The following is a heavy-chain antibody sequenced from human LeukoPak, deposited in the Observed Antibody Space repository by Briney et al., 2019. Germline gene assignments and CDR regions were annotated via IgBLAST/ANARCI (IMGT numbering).Heavy chain of an antibody. Sequence: GGSLRLSCAASGFPFSNYAMSWVRQAPGKGLERVSAISNSGDSTYYADSVKGRFTISRDNSKNTLYLQMNSLRAEDTALYYCAKGLGSSGYHDYWVQGTLVTVSS. CDR3: AKGLGSSGYHDY. CDR2: ISNSGDST. J-gene: IGHJ4*02. V-gene: IGHV3-23*01. D-gene: IGHD3-22*01. CDR1: GFPFSNYA.